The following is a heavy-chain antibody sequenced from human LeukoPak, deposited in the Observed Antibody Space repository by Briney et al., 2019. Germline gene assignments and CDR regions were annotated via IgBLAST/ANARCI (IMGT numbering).Heavy chain of an antibody. V-gene: IGHV3-7*01. D-gene: IGHD4-17*01. CDR1: GSPFSSYW. CDR2: IKQDGSEK. Sequence: GSLFLSSAASGSPFSSYWMSWARPAPGNGLEGVAIIKQDGSEKYYAHSVKGRFTISREKTKNLLYLQMNSLRAEDTAVYYCARDGHGDYGPYYYCG. J-gene: IGHJ6*01. CDR3: ARDGHGDYGPYYYCG.